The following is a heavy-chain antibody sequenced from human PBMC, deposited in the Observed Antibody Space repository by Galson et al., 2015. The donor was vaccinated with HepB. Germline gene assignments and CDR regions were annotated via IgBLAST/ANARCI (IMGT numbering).Heavy chain of an antibody. CDR3: ARSSGDFWSGYWPRFDY. CDR2: IYSGGST. J-gene: IGHJ4*02. CDR1: GFTVSSNY. Sequence: SLRLSCAASGFTVSSNYMSWVRQAPGKGLEWVSVIYSGGSTYYADSVKGRFTISRDNSKNTLYLQMNSLRAEDTAVYYCARSSGDFWSGYWPRFDYWGQGTLVTVSS. D-gene: IGHD3-3*01. V-gene: IGHV3-66*02.